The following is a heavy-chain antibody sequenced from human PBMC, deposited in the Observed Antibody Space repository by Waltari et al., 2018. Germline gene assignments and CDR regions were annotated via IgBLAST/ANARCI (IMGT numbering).Heavy chain of an antibody. CDR1: GDSTRANYW. D-gene: IGHD2-2*01. Sequence: QVQLQESGQGLVKSSGPLSLTCAVFGDSTRANYWWSWVRQSPEKGLEWIGQVHHSDNTHYNPSLQSRVTISVDKPKNQFSLNLNSVTAADTAVYYCAGDRAIGLFFDYWGRGTLVTVSS. J-gene: IGHJ4*02. CDR3: AGDRAIGLFFDY. CDR2: VHHSDNT. V-gene: IGHV4-4*02.